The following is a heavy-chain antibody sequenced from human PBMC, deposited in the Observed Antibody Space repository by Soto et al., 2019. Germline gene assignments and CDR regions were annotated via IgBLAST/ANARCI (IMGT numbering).Heavy chain of an antibody. Sequence: PSVKVSCKASGYTFTGYYMHWVRQAPGQGLEWMGWINPNSGGTNYAQKFQGRVTMTRDTSISTAYMELSRLRSDDTAVYYCAREYDSSGCYYGPLYYGMDVWGQGTTVTVSS. CDR2: INPNSGGT. CDR3: AREYDSSGCYYGPLYYGMDV. V-gene: IGHV1-2*02. CDR1: GYTFTGYY. D-gene: IGHD3-22*01. J-gene: IGHJ6*02.